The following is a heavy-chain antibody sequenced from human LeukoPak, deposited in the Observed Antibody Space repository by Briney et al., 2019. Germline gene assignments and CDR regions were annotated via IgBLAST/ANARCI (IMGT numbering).Heavy chain of an antibody. Sequence: PGGSLRLSCAASGFTFSSYAMSWVGQAPGKGLEWVSAISGSGGSTYYADAVKGRFTISRDNSKNTLYLQMNSLRAEDTAVYYCAKDRNYSYDSSVVDYWGQGTLVTVSS. V-gene: IGHV3-23*01. J-gene: IGHJ4*02. D-gene: IGHD3-22*01. CDR2: ISGSGGST. CDR1: GFTFSSYA. CDR3: AKDRNYSYDSSVVDY.